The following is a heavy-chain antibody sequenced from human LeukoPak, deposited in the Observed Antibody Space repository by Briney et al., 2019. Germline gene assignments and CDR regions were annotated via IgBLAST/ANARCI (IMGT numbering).Heavy chain of an antibody. CDR1: GGSVSSGSYY. CDR3: ARGRVVVAATGGWFDP. V-gene: IGHV4-61*02. Sequence: SQTLSLTCTVSGGSVSSGSYYWSWIRQPAGKGLEWIGRIYTSGSTNYNPSLKSRLTISVDTSKNQFSLKLSSVTAADTAVYYCARGRVVVAATGGWFDPWGQGTLVTVSS. D-gene: IGHD2-15*01. J-gene: IGHJ5*02. CDR2: IYTSGST.